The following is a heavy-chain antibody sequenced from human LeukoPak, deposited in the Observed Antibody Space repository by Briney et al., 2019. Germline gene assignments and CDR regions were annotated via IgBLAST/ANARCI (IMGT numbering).Heavy chain of an antibody. D-gene: IGHD3-22*01. CDR3: AKGTTMIVVVITSDYYYGMDV. Sequence: GGSLRLSCAASGFTFSSYAMSWVRQAPGKGMEWVSAIRGSGGSTYYADSVKGRFTISRDNSKNTLYMQMNSLRAEDTAVYYCAKGTTMIVVVITSDYYYGMDVWGQGTTVTVSS. CDR2: IRGSGGST. CDR1: GFTFSSYA. J-gene: IGHJ6*02. V-gene: IGHV3-23*01.